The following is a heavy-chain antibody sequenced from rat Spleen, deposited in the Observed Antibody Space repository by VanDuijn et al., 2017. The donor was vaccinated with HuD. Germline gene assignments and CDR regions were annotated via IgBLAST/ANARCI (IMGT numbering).Heavy chain of an antibody. CDR2: ISDGGGVT. CDR1: GFTFSVFP. D-gene: IGHD2-7*01. V-gene: IGHV5-25*01. CDR3: VSHGARISRFAY. Sequence: EVQLVESGGGLVQPGRSLKLSCAVSGFTFSVFPMAWVRQAPKKGLEWVASISDGGGVTYYRDSVKGRFTISRDNAKSTLYLQMNSLRSEDTATYYCVSHGARISRFAYWGQGTLVTVSS. J-gene: IGHJ3*01.